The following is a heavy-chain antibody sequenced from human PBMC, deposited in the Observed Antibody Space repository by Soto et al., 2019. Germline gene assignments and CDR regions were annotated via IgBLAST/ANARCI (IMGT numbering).Heavy chain of an antibody. J-gene: IGHJ4*02. D-gene: IGHD1-26*01. V-gene: IGHV4-59*08. CDR2: VYYTGTT. Sequence: SETLSLTCTVSGGSISGSYWSWLRQSPGKGLEWIAHVYYTGTTEYNPSLQSRLTISVDTSKNQSSLRVNSVTAADTAVYYCARHAAGGTYPLDYWGQGTQVTVSS. CDR1: GGSISGSY. CDR3: ARHAAGGTYPLDY.